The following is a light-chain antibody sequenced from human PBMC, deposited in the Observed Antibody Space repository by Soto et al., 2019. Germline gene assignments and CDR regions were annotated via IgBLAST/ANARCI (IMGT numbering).Light chain of an antibody. Sequence: QSVLTQPPSVSGAPGQRVTMSCTGSSSNIGAGYEVHWYQQLPGTAPRLLIYANSNRPSGVPDRFSGSKSGTSASLAITGLQAEDKADYYCHSYDSILTSYVFGNGTKPTVL. J-gene: IGLJ1*01. CDR1: SSNIGAGYE. V-gene: IGLV1-40*01. CDR3: HSYDSILTSYV. CDR2: ANS.